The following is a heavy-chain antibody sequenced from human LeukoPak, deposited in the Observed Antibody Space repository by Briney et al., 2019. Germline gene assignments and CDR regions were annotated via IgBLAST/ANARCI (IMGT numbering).Heavy chain of an antibody. Sequence: ASVRVSCKASGYTFTGYYMHWVRQAPGQGPEWMGWINPNSGGTHYEQKFQGRLTVTRDTSISTAYMELSRLTSDDTAVYYCARDVDTLGCFDLWGRGTLVTVSS. CDR2: INPNSGGT. CDR3: ARDVDTLGCFDL. D-gene: IGHD5-18*01. V-gene: IGHV1-2*02. CDR1: GYTFTGYY. J-gene: IGHJ2*01.